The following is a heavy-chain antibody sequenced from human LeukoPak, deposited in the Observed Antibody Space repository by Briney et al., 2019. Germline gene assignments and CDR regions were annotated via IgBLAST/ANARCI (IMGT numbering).Heavy chain of an antibody. Sequence: GGSLRLSCAASGFTFSSYGMNWVRQAPGKGLEWVSVISGSGGSTFYADSVKGRFTISRDNSKRMLYLQMNSLRAEDTAVYYCAELGITMIGGVWGKGTTVTISS. CDR3: AELGITMIGGV. J-gene: IGHJ6*04. V-gene: IGHV3-23*01. D-gene: IGHD3-10*02. CDR1: GFTFSSYG. CDR2: ISGSGGST.